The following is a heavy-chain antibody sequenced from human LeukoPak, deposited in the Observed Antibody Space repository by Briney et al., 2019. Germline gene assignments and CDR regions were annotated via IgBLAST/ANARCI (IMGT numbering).Heavy chain of an antibody. D-gene: IGHD1-7*01. J-gene: IGHJ4*02. Sequence: AGYLRLSCAASGFTFSTYCMSWVRQAPGKGLEWVANIKEDGSEKYYVDSVKGRFTISRDNAKNSLYLQMNSLRAEDTAVYYCARDSITGTTNDYWGQGTLVTVSS. V-gene: IGHV3-7*01. CDR2: IKEDGSEK. CDR1: GFTFSTYC. CDR3: ARDSITGTTNDY.